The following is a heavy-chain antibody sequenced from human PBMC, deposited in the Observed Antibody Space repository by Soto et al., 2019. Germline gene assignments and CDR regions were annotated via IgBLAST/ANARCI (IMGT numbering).Heavy chain of an antibody. CDR3: ARHGRGVGDRPLDY. CDR1: GFSLSNARKG. J-gene: IGHJ4*03. D-gene: IGHD1-26*01. V-gene: IGHV2-26*01. Sequence: GSGPTLVNPTETLTLTCTVSGFSLSNARKGVSWIRQPPGKALEWLAHIFSNDEKSYSTSLKSRLTISKDTSKSQVVLTMTNMDPVDTATYYCARHGRGVGDRPLDYWGQGTMVTVSS. CDR2: IFSNDEK.